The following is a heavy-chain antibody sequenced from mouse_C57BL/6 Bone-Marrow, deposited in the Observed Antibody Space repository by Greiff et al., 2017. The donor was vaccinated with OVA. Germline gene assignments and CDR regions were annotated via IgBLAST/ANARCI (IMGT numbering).Heavy chain of an antibody. V-gene: IGHV14-4*01. CDR3: TSYGNFDY. CDR1: GFNFTDDY. Sequence: VQLQQSGAELVRPGASVKLSCTASGFNFTDDYMHWVKQRPEQGLEWIGWIDPESGDTEYASKFQGKATLTADTSSNTAYLQLSSLTSEDTAVYYCTSYGNFDYWGQGTTLTVSS. J-gene: IGHJ2*01. D-gene: IGHD2-1*01. CDR2: IDPESGDT.